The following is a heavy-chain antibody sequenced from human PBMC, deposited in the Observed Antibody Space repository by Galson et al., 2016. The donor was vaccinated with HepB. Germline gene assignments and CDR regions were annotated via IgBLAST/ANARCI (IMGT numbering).Heavy chain of an antibody. CDR3: ARWVSFGYSDV. CDR2: ITYGGST. D-gene: IGHD3-16*01. V-gene: IGHV4-39*01. Sequence: SETLSLTCNVSGGFISSNNYHWGWIRQPPGKGLEWIGNITYGGSTLYNPSLESRVTISLDASKNQISLKMTSVTATDTAVYFCARWVSFGYSDVWGKGTTVTVSS. J-gene: IGHJ6*04. CDR1: GGFISSNNYH.